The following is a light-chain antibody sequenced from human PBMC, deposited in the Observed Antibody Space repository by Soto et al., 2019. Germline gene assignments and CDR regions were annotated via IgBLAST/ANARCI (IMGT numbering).Light chain of an antibody. CDR1: SSDIGAYNF. V-gene: IGLV2-14*01. CDR3: SSYTSNSTPYV. J-gene: IGLJ1*01. Sequence: QSALTQPASVSGSPGQSITISCTGTSSDIGAYNFVSWYQQHPGKAPKLLTYEVSNRPSGVSNRFSGSKSGNTASLTISGLQAEDEADYFCSSYTSNSTPYVFGTGTKLTVL. CDR2: EVS.